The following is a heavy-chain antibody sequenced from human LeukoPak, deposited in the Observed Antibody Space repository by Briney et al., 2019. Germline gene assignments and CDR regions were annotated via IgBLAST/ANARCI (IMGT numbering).Heavy chain of an antibody. V-gene: IGHV3-66*04. D-gene: IGHD3-10*01. J-gene: IGHJ4*02. CDR2: IYNDGST. CDR1: GFTVSSNY. Sequence: GGSLRLSCAASGFTVSSNYMSWVRQAPGKGLEWVSVIYNDGSTYYADSVKGRFTISRDNSKNTLYLQMNSLRAEDTAVYYCARHLNSGFNLALDYWGQGTLVTVSS. CDR3: ARHLNSGFNLALDY.